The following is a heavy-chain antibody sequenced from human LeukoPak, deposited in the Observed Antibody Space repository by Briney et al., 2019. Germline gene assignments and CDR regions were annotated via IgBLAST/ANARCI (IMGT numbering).Heavy chain of an antibody. D-gene: IGHD2/OR15-2a*01. CDR3: ARVRAVLQAVDT. CDR2: ISSGSKYI. CDR1: GFKFNTHN. Sequence: PGESLRLFCAVSGFKFNTHNLNWVRQAPGKGLEWVSSISSGSKYILYADSVKGRFTVSRDNAKNSLYLQMNSLRAEDTAVYYCARVRAVLQAVDTWGQGTLVTVSS. V-gene: IGHV3-21*01. J-gene: IGHJ5*02.